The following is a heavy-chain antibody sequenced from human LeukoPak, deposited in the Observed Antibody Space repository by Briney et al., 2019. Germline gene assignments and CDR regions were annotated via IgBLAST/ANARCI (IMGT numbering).Heavy chain of an antibody. CDR1: GGSICSYY. CDR2: FYNSRTS. J-gene: IGHJ4*02. V-gene: IGHV4-59*01. CDR3: AGGEPSAKWGVDY. D-gene: IGHD2-2*01. Sequence: PPGALSLTCSVSGGSICSYYGNWIRHPPREGLEWIGYFYNSRTSNYNPTLKSQVTISVDTSKNQFYVKLTSVTAADTAVYYCAGGEPSAKWGVDYWGQGTLVTVSS.